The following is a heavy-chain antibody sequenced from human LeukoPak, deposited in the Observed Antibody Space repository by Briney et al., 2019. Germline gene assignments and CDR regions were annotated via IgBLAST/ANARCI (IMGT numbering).Heavy chain of an antibody. CDR3: AKGGSWQRLVWVDY. CDR1: GYTFTGYY. V-gene: IGHV1-2*02. D-gene: IGHD3-16*01. J-gene: IGHJ4*02. CDR2: INPNNGDS. Sequence: ASVRVSCKASGYTFTGYYVYWVRQAPGQGPEWMGWINPNNGDSHYAQKFQGRVTMARDTSITTAYMELSRLTSDDTAVYFCAKGGSWQRLVWVDYWGQGTLDTVSS.